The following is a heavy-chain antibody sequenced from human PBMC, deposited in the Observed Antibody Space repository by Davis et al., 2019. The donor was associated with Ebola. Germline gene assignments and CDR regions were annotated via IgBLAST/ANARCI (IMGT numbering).Heavy chain of an antibody. D-gene: IGHD3-3*01. CDR2: IIPILGIA. J-gene: IGHJ5*02. Sequence: SVKVSCKASGGTFSSYAISWVRQAPGQGLEWMGRIIPILGIANYAQKFQGRVTITADKSTSTAYMELRSLRSDDTAVYYCARSFGEIFGVVEVGFDPWGQGTLVTVSS. CDR1: GGTFSSYA. CDR3: ARSFGEIFGVVEVGFDP. V-gene: IGHV1-69*04.